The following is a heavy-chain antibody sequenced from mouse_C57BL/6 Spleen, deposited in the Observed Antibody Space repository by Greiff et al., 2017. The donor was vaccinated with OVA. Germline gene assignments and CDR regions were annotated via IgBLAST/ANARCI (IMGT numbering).Heavy chain of an antibody. Sequence: QVQLQQPGAELVRPGSSVKLSCKASGYTFTSYWMHWVKQRPMQGLEWIGNIDPSDSETHYNQKFKDKATLTVDKSSSTAYMQLSSLTSEDSAVYYCARHGSSYDWFAYWGQGTLVTVSA. D-gene: IGHD1-1*01. V-gene: IGHV1-52*01. J-gene: IGHJ3*01. CDR3: ARHGSSYDWFAY. CDR1: GYTFTSYW. CDR2: IDPSDSET.